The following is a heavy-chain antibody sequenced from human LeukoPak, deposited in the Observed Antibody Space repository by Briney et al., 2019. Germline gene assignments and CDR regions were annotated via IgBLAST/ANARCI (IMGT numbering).Heavy chain of an antibody. J-gene: IGHJ3*02. CDR3: ARDRSGYGHDAFDI. CDR2: ISSSGSTI. CDR1: GFTFSSYE. V-gene: IGHV3-48*03. D-gene: IGHD5-12*01. Sequence: QPGGSLRLSCAASGFTFSSYELNWVRLAPGKGLEWVSYISSSGSTIYYADSVKGRFTISRDNAKNSLYLQMNSLRAEDTAVYYCARDRSGYGHDAFDIWGQGTMVTVSS.